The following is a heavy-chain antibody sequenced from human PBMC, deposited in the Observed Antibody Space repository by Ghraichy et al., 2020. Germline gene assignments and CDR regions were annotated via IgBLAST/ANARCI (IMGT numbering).Heavy chain of an antibody. CDR2: IYYSGST. CDR1: GGSISSSTDY. Sequence: SETLSLTCTVSGGSISSSTDYWGWIRQPPGKGLEWIGTIYYSGSTYYNPSLKSRVTISVDTSKNQFSLMLSSVTAADTAVYYCARRIRSGWYFDYWGQGILVTVSS. D-gene: IGHD6-19*01. J-gene: IGHJ4*02. CDR3: ARRIRSGWYFDY. V-gene: IGHV4-39*01.